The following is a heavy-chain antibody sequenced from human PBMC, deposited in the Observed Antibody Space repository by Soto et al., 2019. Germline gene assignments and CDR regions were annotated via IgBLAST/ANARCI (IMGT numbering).Heavy chain of an antibody. Sequence: EVQLVGSGGGLVQPGKSLRLSCAASGFKFEDYAMHWVRQSPGQGLEWVSSISWNRDYIAYADSVKGRFTISRDNAKKSLYLQMNSLRPEDTAVYYCAKGMRGVIITGSDSWGQGTLVTVSS. CDR3: AKGMRGVIITGSDS. V-gene: IGHV3-9*01. D-gene: IGHD3-10*01. CDR2: ISWNRDYI. CDR1: GFKFEDYA. J-gene: IGHJ5*02.